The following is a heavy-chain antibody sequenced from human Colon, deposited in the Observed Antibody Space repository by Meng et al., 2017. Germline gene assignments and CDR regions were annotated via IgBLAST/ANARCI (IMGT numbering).Heavy chain of an antibody. Sequence: QGQRQGGAPGVVTPSQTLSLTRSGSGGSIRGNYVSWIRQSPGRGLEWIAYIYYTGSTNYHPSFKSRATISVDTSKNQFSLNLNAVTAADTAVYYCVSRIGGSSETDFWGQGTLVTVSS. CDR3: VSRIGGSSETDF. V-gene: IGHV4-59*12. D-gene: IGHD1-26*01. CDR1: GGSIRGNY. CDR2: IYYTGST. J-gene: IGHJ1*01.